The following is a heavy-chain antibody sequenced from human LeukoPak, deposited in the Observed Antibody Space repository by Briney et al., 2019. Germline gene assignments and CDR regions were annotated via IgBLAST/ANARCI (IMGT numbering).Heavy chain of an antibody. CDR2: MNPNSGNT. V-gene: IGHV1-8*01. D-gene: IGHD3-3*01. J-gene: IGHJ6*02. CDR1: GYTFTSYD. Sequence: ASVTVSCKASGYTFTSYDINWVRQATGQGLEWMGWMNPNSGNTGYAQKFQGRVTMTRNTSISTAYMELSSLRSEDTAVYYCARGDLRFLEWQYYYGMDVWGQGTTVTVSS. CDR3: ARGDLRFLEWQYYYGMDV.